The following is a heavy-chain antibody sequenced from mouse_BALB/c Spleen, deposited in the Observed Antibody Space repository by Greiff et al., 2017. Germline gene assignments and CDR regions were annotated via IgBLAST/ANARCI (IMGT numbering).Heavy chain of an antibody. CDR3: ASGNYGAWFAY. V-gene: IGHV5-4*02. CDR2: ISDGGSYT. J-gene: IGHJ3*01. Sequence: EVHLVESGGGLVKPGGSLKLSCAASGFTFSDYYMYWVRQTPEKRLEWVATISDGGSYTYYPDSVKGRFTISRDNAKNNLYLQMSSLKSEDTAMYYCASGNYGAWFAYWGQGTLVTVSA. CDR1: GFTFSDYY. D-gene: IGHD2-1*01.